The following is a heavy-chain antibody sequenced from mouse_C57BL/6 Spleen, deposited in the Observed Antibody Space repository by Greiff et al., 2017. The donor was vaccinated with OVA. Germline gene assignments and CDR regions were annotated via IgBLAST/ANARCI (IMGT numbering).Heavy chain of an antibody. CDR1: GYAFSSSW. D-gene: IGHD2-1*01. CDR2: IYPGDGDT. Sequence: VKLQQSGPELVKPGASVKISCKASGYAFSSSWLNWVKQRPGKGLEWIGRIYPGDGDTNYNGKFKGKATLTADKSSSTAYMQLSSLTSEDSAVYFCARSAGNSAWCAYWGQGTLVTVSA. CDR3: ARSAGNSAWCAY. J-gene: IGHJ3*01. V-gene: IGHV1-82*01.